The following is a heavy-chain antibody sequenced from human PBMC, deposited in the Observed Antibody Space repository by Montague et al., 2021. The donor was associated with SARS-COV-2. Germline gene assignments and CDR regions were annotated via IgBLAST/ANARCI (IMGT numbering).Heavy chain of an antibody. CDR3: ARPGSVSGWFYFDD. CDR1: GESIDRDTYY. CDR2: LSSSGST. D-gene: IGHD6-19*01. V-gene: IGHV4-39*02. Sequence: SETLSLTCIVSGESIDRDTYYWGWIRQSPGKGLEWIGSLSSSGSTYYNPSLRSRVTISMDTSKNHFSLKVNSVTATDTAVYFCARPGSVSGWFYFDDWGQGILVSVSS. J-gene: IGHJ4*02.